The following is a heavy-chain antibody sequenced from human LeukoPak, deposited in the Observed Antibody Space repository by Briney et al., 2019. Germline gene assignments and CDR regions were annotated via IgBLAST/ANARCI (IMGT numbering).Heavy chain of an antibody. CDR2: IYYSGST. D-gene: IGHD6-19*01. CDR1: GGSISSYY. CDR3: ARIESTSSSVPFDY. J-gene: IGHJ4*02. Sequence: SETLSLTCTVSGGSISSYYWTWIRQPPGKGLEWIGYIYYSGSTNYNPSLKSRVTISINMSKNQFSLQLTSVTAADTAVYYCARIESTSSSVPFDYWGQGTLVTVSS. V-gene: IGHV4-59*08.